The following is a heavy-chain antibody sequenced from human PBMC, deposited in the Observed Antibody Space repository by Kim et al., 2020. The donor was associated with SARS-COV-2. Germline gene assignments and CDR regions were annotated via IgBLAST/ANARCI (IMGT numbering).Heavy chain of an antibody. Sequence: YAQKLQGRVTMTTDTSTSTAYMELRSLRSDDTAVYYCAVMGGAPHGMDVWGQGTTVTVSS. D-gene: IGHD3-16*01. CDR3: AVMGGAPHGMDV. V-gene: IGHV1-18*01. J-gene: IGHJ6*02.